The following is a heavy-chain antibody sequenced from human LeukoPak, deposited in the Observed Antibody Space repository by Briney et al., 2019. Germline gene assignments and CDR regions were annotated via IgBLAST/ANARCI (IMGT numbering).Heavy chain of an antibody. CDR3: ARGPVVVGTLGGFDP. D-gene: IGHD1-26*01. Sequence: PGGSLRLSCAASGFTFSSYSMNWVRQAPGKGLEWVSSISSSSSYIYYADSVKGRFTISRDNAKNSLYLQMNSLRAEDTAVYYCARGPVVVGTLGGFDPWGQGTLSPSPQ. CDR2: ISSSSSYI. V-gene: IGHV3-21*01. CDR1: GFTFSSYS. J-gene: IGHJ5*02.